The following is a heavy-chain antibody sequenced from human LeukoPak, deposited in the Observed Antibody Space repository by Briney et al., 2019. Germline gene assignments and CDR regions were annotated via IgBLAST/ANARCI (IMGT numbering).Heavy chain of an antibody. Sequence: ASVKVSCKASGYTFTSYYMHWVRQAPGQGLEWMGIINPSGGSTSYAQKFQGRVTMTRDTSTSTVYMELSGLRSEDTAVYYCARGRGVWGSYRSKRSDPWGQGTLVTVSS. D-gene: IGHD3-16*02. J-gene: IGHJ5*02. CDR2: INPSGGST. CDR1: GYTFTSYY. V-gene: IGHV1-46*03. CDR3: ARGRGVWGSYRSKRSDP.